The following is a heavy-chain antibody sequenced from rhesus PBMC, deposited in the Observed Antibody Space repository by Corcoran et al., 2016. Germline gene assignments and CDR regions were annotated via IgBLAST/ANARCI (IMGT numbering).Heavy chain of an antibody. D-gene: IGHD6-31*01. J-gene: IGHJ4*01. CDR3: ARIYSSGPDY. CDR2: IYGSSTST. CDR1: GGSISGSYR. V-gene: IGHV4S10*01. Sequence: QVQLQESGPGVVKPSETLSLTCAVSGGSISGSYRWSWIRQPPGKGMEWLGYIYGSSTSTNNNPSINIVGTISKDTIKNQCSLKLSSVTAADTAVYYCARIYSSGPDYWGQGVLVTVSS.